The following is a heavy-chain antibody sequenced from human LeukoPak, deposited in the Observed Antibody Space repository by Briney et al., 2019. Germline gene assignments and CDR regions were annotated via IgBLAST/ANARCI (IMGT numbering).Heavy chain of an antibody. CDR2: IYYSGAT. D-gene: IGHD3-10*01. Sequence: NASETLSLTCTVSGGSISNYYWSWIRQPPGKGLEWIGHIYYSGATKYNPSLKSRITISVDPSKNQFSLMLSSVTAADTAVYYCARFGITVVRGGKYYFDYWGQGTLVTVSS. CDR3: ARFGITVVRGGKYYFDY. CDR1: GGSISNYY. V-gene: IGHV4-59*08. J-gene: IGHJ4*02.